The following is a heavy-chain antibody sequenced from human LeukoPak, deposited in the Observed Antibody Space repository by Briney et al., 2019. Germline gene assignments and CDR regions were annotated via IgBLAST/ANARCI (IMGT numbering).Heavy chain of an antibody. CDR3: ARGSSQMGADY. CDR2: IYYSGTT. V-gene: IGHV4-39*07. Sequence: SETLSLTCTVSGGSISSSDSYWGWLRQPPGKGLEWIGNIYYSGTTYYSPSLKSRVTISVDTSKNHFSLKLSSVTAADTAMYYCARGSSQMGADYWGQGTLVTVSS. J-gene: IGHJ4*02. CDR1: GGSISSSDSY. D-gene: IGHD3-16*01.